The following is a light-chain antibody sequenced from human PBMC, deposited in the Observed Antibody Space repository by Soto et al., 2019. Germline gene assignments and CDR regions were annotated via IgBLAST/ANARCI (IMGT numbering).Light chain of an antibody. J-gene: IGKJ2*01. CDR1: QNLLHSNGYNY. CDR3: LQGLYTPRA. V-gene: IGKV2-28*01. Sequence: EIVMTQSPLSLPVTPGEPASISCRSSQNLLHSNGYNYLNWYLQKPGQSPQLLIYVGSTRASGVPDRFSGGGSGTDFTLKISRVEDEDVGVYYCLQGLYTPRAFGQGTKLEIK. CDR2: VGS.